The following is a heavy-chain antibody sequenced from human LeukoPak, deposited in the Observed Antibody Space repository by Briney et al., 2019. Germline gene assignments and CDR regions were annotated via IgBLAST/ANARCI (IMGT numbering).Heavy chain of an antibody. CDR3: VKMGYCDSTSCLGGLDF. J-gene: IGHJ4*02. CDR2: ISWNSGSI. CDR1: GFTFDDYA. Sequence: GGSLRLSCAASGFTFDDYAMHWVRQAPGKGLEWVSGISWNSGSIGYADSVKGRFTTSRDNAKNSLYLQMNSLRAEDTALYYCVKMGYCDSTSCLGGLDFWGQGTLVTVSS. V-gene: IGHV3-9*01. D-gene: IGHD2-2*01.